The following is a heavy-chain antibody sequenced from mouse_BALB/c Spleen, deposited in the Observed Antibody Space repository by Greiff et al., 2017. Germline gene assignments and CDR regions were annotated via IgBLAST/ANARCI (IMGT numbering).Heavy chain of an antibody. CDR2: ISSGGSYT. D-gene: IGHD2-3*01. V-gene: IGHV5-6*01. Sequence: EVKLMESGGDLVKPGGSLKLSCAASGFTFSSYGMSWVRQTPDKRLEWVATISSGGSYTYYPDSVKGRFTISRDNAKNTLYLQMSSLKSEDTAMYYCARKEDGYLAWFAYWGQGTLVTVSA. CDR1: GFTFSSYG. J-gene: IGHJ3*01. CDR3: ARKEDGYLAWFAY.